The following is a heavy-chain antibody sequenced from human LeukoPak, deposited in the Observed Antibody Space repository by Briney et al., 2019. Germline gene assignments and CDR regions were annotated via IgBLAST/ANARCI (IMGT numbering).Heavy chain of an antibody. V-gene: IGHV3-66*02. D-gene: IGHD3-10*01. CDR1: GFTVSSNY. CDR2: IYSGGST. J-gene: IGHJ5*02. Sequence: GGSLRLSCAASGFTVSSNYMSWVREAPGKGLEWVSVIYSGGSTYYADSVKGRFTISRDNSKNTLYLQMNSLRAEDTAVYYCARAGYYGSGSYISWGQGTLVTVSS. CDR3: ARAGYYGSGSYIS.